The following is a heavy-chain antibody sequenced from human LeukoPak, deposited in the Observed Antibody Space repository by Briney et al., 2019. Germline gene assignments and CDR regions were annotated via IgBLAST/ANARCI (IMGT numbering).Heavy chain of an antibody. V-gene: IGHV4-59*02. CDR1: AGSVSSYY. CDR3: ARSYGSGSYFDY. J-gene: IGHJ4*02. Sequence: SETLSLTCTVSAGSVSSYYWSWIRQPPGKGLEWIGYIYYSGSTKYNPSLKCRVTISIDTSKNQFSLKLRSVTAADTAVYYCARSYGSGSYFDYWGQGTLVTVSS. D-gene: IGHD3-10*01. CDR2: IYYSGST.